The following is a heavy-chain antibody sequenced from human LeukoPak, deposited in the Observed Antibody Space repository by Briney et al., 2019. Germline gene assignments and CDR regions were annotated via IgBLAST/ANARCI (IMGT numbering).Heavy chain of an antibody. CDR3: AKAGDFWSGYYYYYYGVDV. Sequence: PGASLRLSCAASGFTFSNYAMTWVRQATGKGLEWVSAISGSGGSTYYADSVKGRFTISRDNSKNKLYLQMNSLRAEDTAVYYCAKAGDFWSGYYYYYYGVDVWGQGTTVTVSS. J-gene: IGHJ6*02. CDR1: GFTFSNYA. CDR2: ISGSGGST. V-gene: IGHV3-23*01. D-gene: IGHD3-3*01.